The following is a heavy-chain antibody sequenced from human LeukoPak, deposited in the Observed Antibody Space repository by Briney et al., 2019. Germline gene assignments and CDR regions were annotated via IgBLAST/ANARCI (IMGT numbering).Heavy chain of an antibody. V-gene: IGHV1-69*04. Sequence: ASVKVSCKASGGTFSSYAISWVRQAPGQGLEWMGRIIPILGIANYAQKFQGRVTITADKSTSTAYMELSSLRSDDTAVYYCARDIVLVPMYYYYGMDVWGQGSTVTVSS. J-gene: IGHJ6*02. CDR1: GGTFSSYA. CDR2: IIPILGIA. D-gene: IGHD2-8*02. CDR3: ARDIVLVPMYYYYGMDV.